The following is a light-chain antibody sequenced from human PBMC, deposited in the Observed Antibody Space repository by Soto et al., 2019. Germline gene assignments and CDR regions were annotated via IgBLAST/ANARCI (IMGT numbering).Light chain of an antibody. J-gene: IGKJ4*01. V-gene: IGKV3-20*01. Sequence: EIVLTQSPGTLSLSPGERATLSCRASQSVSSSYLAWYPQKPGQAPRLLIYGASSRATGIPDRFSGSGSGTDFTLTISRLEPEDFAVYYCQQYGSSLALTFGGGTKVEIK. CDR3: QQYGSSLALT. CDR2: GAS. CDR1: QSVSSSY.